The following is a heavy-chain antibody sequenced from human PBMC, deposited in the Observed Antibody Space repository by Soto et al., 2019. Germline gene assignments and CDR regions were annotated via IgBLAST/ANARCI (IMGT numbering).Heavy chain of an antibody. CDR3: ARRVCRGVTYYCYGMDV. Sequence: SETLSLTCAVYGGSFSGYYWSWIRQPPGKGLEWIGEINHSGSTTYNPSLKRRVTISVKTTKNQFSLKLSSVTAADTAVYYCARRVCRGVTYYCYGMDVWGQGTTVTVSS. CDR1: GGSFSGYY. J-gene: IGHJ6*02. V-gene: IGHV4-34*01. D-gene: IGHD3-10*01. CDR2: INHSGST.